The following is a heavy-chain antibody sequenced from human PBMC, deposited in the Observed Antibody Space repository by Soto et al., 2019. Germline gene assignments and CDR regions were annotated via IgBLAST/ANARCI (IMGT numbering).Heavy chain of an antibody. V-gene: IGHV5-51*01. J-gene: IGHJ6*02. CDR1: GYSFTSYW. Sequence: PGESLKISCKGPGYSFTSYWIGWVRQMPGKGLEWMGIIYPGDSDTRYSPSFQGQVTISADKSISTAYLQWSSLKASDTAMYYCARHGVYGNGGYYYGMDVWGQGTTVTVSS. CDR2: IYPGDSDT. D-gene: IGHD6-13*01. CDR3: ARHGVYGNGGYYYGMDV.